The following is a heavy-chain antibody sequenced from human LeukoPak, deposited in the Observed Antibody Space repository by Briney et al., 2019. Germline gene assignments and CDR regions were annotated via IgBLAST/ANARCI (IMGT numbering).Heavy chain of an antibody. CDR2: INGSSSDT. V-gene: IGHV3-11*03. J-gene: IGHJ5*02. CDR3: ARRGTTYCTVDSCHPNWFDP. Sequence: PGGSLRLSCAASGFTFSDYYMTWIRQAPGRGLEWISYINGSSSDTKYADSVKGRFTIFRDNAKNSVYLLLNSLRAEDTAVYYCARRGTTYCTVDSCHPNWFDPWGQGTLVTVSS. CDR1: GFTFSDYY. D-gene: IGHD2-15*01.